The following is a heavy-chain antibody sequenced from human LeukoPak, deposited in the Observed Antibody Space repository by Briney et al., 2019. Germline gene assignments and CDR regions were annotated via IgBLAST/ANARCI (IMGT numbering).Heavy chain of an antibody. V-gene: IGHV3-30*02. CDR2: IRYDGSNK. CDR3: AKPALLGYSSSSFPDY. Sequence: PGGSLRLSCAASGFTFSSYGMHWVRQAPGKGLEWVAFIRYDGSNKYYADSVKGRFTISRDNSKNTLYLQMNSLRAEDTAVYYCAKPALLGYSSSSFPDYWGQGTLVTVSS. D-gene: IGHD6-6*01. J-gene: IGHJ4*02. CDR1: GFTFSSYG.